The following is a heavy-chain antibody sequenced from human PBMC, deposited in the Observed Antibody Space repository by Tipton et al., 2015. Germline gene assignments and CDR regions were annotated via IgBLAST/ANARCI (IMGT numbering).Heavy chain of an antibody. CDR2: IDSSGRTI. CDR3: ARDSWGNWIGPSCSSVDS. D-gene: IGHD2-15*01. CDR1: GFTFSNYY. Sequence: SLRLSCAASGFTFSNYYMSWIRQAPGKGLEWLSYIDSSGRTIYYTDSVKGRFTISRDTSKNSLYLQMNGLRADDTAVYYCARDSWGNWIGPSCSSVDSWGQGTLVTVSS. V-gene: IGHV3-11*01. J-gene: IGHJ4*02.